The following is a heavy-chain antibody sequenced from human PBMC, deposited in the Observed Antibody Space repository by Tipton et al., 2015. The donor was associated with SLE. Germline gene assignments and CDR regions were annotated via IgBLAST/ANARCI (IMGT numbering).Heavy chain of an antibody. CDR2: IYYSGST. J-gene: IGHJ4*02. Sequence: TLSLTCTVSGGSISSSSYYWGWIRQPPGKGLEWIGSIYYSGSTYYNPSLKSRVTISVDTSKNQLSLKLSSVTAADTAVYYCARTSYGSGSYQHWGQGTLVIVST. CDR1: GGSISSSSYY. CDR3: ARTSYGSGSYQH. D-gene: IGHD3-10*01. V-gene: IGHV4-39*07.